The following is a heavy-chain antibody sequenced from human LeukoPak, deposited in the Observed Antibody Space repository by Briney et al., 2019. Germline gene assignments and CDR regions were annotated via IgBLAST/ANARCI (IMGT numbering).Heavy chain of an antibody. CDR2: IYYTGST. V-gene: IGHV4-30-4*07. CDR3: ARGGDSSGYEGRFDP. CDR1: GGSISRSGYS. J-gene: IGHJ5*02. D-gene: IGHD3-22*01. Sequence: PSQTLSLTCAVSGGSISRSGYSWSWIRQPPGKGLDWIAYIYYTGSTYYNPSLKSRVTISLDTSKNQFSLKLTSVTAADTAVYYCARGGDSSGYEGRFDPWGQGTLVTVSS.